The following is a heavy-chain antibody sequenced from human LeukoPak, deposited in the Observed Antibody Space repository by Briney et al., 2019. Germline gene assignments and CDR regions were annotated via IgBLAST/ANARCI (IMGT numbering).Heavy chain of an antibody. CDR2: ISAYSGNT. V-gene: IGHV1-18*01. J-gene: IGHJ6*02. Sequence: ASVKVSCKASGYTFTSYGISWVRQAPGQGLEWMGWISAYSGNTNYAQKLQGRVTMTTDTSTSTAYMELRSLRSDDTAVYYCARDHDYSNYRGDYYYGMDVWGQGTTVTVSS. CDR1: GYTFTSYG. D-gene: IGHD4-4*01. CDR3: ARDHDYSNYRGDYYYGMDV.